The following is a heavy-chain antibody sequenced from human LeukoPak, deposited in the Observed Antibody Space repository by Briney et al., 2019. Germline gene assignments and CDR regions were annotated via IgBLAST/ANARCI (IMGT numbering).Heavy chain of an antibody. D-gene: IGHD5-18*01. Sequence: SVKVSCKASGGTFSSYAISWVRQAPGQGLEWMGGIIPIFGTANYAQKFQGRVTITADESTSTAYMELSSLRSDDTAVYYCARERGYSYGYPDYWGQGTLVTVSS. CDR3: ARERGYSYGYPDY. CDR2: IIPIFGTA. CDR1: GGTFSSYA. V-gene: IGHV1-69*13. J-gene: IGHJ4*02.